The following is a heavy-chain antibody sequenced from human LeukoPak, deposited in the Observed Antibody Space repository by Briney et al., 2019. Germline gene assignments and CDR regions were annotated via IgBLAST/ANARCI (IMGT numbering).Heavy chain of an antibody. J-gene: IGHJ6*03. D-gene: IGHD5-18*01. CDR3: ARLVRGYSYGYDYYYMDD. Sequence: SETLSLTCTVSGGSISSYYWSWIRQPPGQGLEWIGYIYYSGSTNYNPSLKSRVTMSVDTSKNQFSLKLSSVTAADTAVYYCARLVRGYSYGYDYYYMDDWGKGTTVTVSS. CDR2: IYYSGST. V-gene: IGHV4-59*12. CDR1: GGSISSYY.